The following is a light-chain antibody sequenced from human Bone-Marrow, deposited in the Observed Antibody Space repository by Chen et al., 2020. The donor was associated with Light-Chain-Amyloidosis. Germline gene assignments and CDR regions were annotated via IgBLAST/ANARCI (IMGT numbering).Light chain of an antibody. CDR1: SSNIGAGYN. J-gene: IGLJ1*01. V-gene: IGLV1-40*01. Sequence: QSVLTQPPSVSGAPGQRVTNAGTGTSSNIGAGYNVHWYQHLPGRAPKLLIHDDTNRPSGVPDRFSASKSGTSASLAITGLQAEDEADYYCQSYDNSLSGFYVFGTGTQVSVL. CDR2: DDT. CDR3: QSYDNSLSGFYV.